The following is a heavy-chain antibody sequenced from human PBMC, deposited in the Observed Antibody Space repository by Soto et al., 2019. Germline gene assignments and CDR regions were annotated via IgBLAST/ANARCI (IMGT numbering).Heavy chain of an antibody. J-gene: IGHJ4*02. CDR1: GFTFRSYG. V-gene: IGHV3-30*18. Sequence: QVYLVESGGGVVQPGRSLRLSCAASGFTFRSYGMHWVRQAPGKGLEWVAIISYDGNNEAYADSVKGRFTISRDNSKNTLYLQMDSLRPEDTAMYYCAKFDGNYRDYWGQGTLVTVSS. D-gene: IGHD3-9*01. CDR2: ISYDGNNE. CDR3: AKFDGNYRDY.